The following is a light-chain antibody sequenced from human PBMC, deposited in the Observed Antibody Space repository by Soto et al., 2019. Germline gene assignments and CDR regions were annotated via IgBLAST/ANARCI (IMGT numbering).Light chain of an antibody. J-gene: IGKJ5*01. Sequence: EIVMTQCPATLTVSPGERATLSCRASQSAGTNLAWYQQKPGQAPRLLIHGAFSRATGIPARFSGSGSGTEFTLTISSLQSEDFAVFYCQQYNQWPITFGQGTRLEIK. CDR1: QSAGTN. CDR3: QQYNQWPIT. CDR2: GAF. V-gene: IGKV3-15*01.